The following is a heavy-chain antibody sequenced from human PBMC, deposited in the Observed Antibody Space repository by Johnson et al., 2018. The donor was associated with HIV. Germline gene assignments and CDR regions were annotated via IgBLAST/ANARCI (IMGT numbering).Heavy chain of an antibody. D-gene: IGHD6-13*01. CDR2: IYSGGKT. V-gene: IGHV3-66*01. CDR1: GFTVSSNY. CDR3: ARAIAAAGSSLEDDA. Sequence: VQLVESGGGVVQPGGSLRLSCAASGFTVSSNYMSWVRQAPGKGLEWVSVIYSGGKTYYADSVKGRFTISRDNSKSTLFLQMNSLRAEDTALYYCARAIAAAGSSLEDDAWGQGTMVTVSS. J-gene: IGHJ3*01.